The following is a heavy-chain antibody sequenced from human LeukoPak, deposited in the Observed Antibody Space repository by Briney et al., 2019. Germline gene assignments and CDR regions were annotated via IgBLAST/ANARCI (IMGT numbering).Heavy chain of an antibody. Sequence: GGSLRLSCAVSGFTFGDYGMSWVRQAPGKGLEWGSGINWNGGSTGYAESLKGRFTISGDNAKKPLYLIMYCMRGDATAFYYCVRDYCGGDCYPFDYWGQGTLVTVSS. V-gene: IGHV3-20*04. CDR1: GFTFGDYG. CDR2: INWNGGST. J-gene: IGHJ4*02. CDR3: VRDYCGGDCYPFDY. D-gene: IGHD2-21*02.